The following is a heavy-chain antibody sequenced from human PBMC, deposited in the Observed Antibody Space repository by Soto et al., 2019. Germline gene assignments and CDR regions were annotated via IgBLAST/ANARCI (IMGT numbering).Heavy chain of an antibody. CDR3: ARADIVVVPAAIADYYYYYYMDV. D-gene: IGHD2-2*01. CDR2: INHSGST. Sequence: SETLSLTCAVYGGSFSGYYWSWICQPPGKGLEGIGEINHSGSTNYNPSLKSRVTISVDTSKNQFSLKLSSVTAADTAVYYCARADIVVVPAAIADYYYYYYMDVWGKGTTVTVSS. J-gene: IGHJ6*03. V-gene: IGHV4-34*01. CDR1: GGSFSGYY.